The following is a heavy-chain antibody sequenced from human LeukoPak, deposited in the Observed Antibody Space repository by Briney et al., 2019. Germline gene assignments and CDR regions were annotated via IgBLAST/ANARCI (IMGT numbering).Heavy chain of an antibody. CDR2: LDWNGENT. CDR3: ARVGYYYDSSGYYRILYFDY. CDR1: GFTFDDYG. D-gene: IGHD3-22*01. Sequence: GGSLRLSCAASGFTFDDYGMNWVRQAPGKGLEWVSGLDWNGENTRYADSVKGRFTISRDNAKNSLYLQMNSLRAEDTAVYYCARVGYYYDSSGYYRILYFDYWGQGTLVTVSS. J-gene: IGHJ4*02. V-gene: IGHV3-20*04.